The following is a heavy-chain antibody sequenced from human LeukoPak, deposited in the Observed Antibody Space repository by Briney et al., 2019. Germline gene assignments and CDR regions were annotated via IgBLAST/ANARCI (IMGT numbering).Heavy chain of an antibody. J-gene: IGHJ6*03. CDR1: GYTFTGYY. D-gene: IGHD2-15*01. V-gene: IGHV1-2*02. CDR3: ARDPTVVVAATVYYYYYMDL. Sequence: GASVKVSCKASGYTFTGYYMHWVRQAPGQGLEWMGWINPNSGGTNYAQKFQGRVTMTRDTSISTAYMELSRLTSDDTAVYYCARDPTVVVAATVYYYYYMDLWGNGTTVTVSS. CDR2: INPNSGGT.